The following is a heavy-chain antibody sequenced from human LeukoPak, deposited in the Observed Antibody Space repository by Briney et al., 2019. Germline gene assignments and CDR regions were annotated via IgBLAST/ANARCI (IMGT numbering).Heavy chain of an antibody. Sequence: PSETLSLTCAVSGGSISSSNWWSWVRPPPGKGLEWIGEIYHSGSTNYNPSLKSRVTISVDKSKNQFSLKLSSVTAADTAVYYCARVAVIGDIVVVVAATGYFDIWGQGTMVTVSS. CDR2: IYHSGST. V-gene: IGHV4-4*02. J-gene: IGHJ3*02. CDR3: ARVAVIGDIVVVVAATGYFDI. D-gene: IGHD2-15*01. CDR1: GGSISSSNW.